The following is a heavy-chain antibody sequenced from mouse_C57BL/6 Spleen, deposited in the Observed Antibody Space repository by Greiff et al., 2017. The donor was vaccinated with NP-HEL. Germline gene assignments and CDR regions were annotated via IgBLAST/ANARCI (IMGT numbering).Heavy chain of an antibody. CDR3: ARDQAAQATFAD. CDR1: GFTFSSYA. Sequence: EVHLVESGGGLVKPGGSLKLSCAASGFTFSSYAMSWVRQTPEKRLEWVATISDGGSYTYYPDNVKGRFTISRDNAKNNLYLQMSHLKSEDTAMYYCARDQAAQATFADWGQGTLVTVSA. D-gene: IGHD3-2*02. CDR2: ISDGGSYT. J-gene: IGHJ3*01. V-gene: IGHV5-4*01.